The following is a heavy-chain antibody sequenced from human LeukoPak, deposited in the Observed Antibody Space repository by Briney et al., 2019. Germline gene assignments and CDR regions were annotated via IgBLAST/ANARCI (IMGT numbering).Heavy chain of an antibody. D-gene: IGHD3-22*01. V-gene: IGHV4-30-4*01. Sequence: SETLSLTCTVSGGSISSGDYYWSWIRQPPGKGLEWIGYIYYSGSTYYNPSLKSRVTISVDTSKNQFSLKLSSVTAADTAVYYCARDWRVYYDSSGYYYPYYYYGMDVWGQGTTVTVSS. CDR2: IYYSGST. J-gene: IGHJ6*02. CDR1: GGSISSGDYY. CDR3: ARDWRVYYDSSGYYYPYYYYGMDV.